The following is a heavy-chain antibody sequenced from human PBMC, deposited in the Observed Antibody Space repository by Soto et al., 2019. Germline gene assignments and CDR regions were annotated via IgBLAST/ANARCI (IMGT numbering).Heavy chain of an antibody. CDR1: GHTFTSYY. D-gene: IGHD3-9*01. CDR2: INPSGGST. Sequence: ASVKVSCKASGHTFTSYYMHWVRQAPGQGLEWMGIINPSGGSTSYAQKFQGRVTMTRDTSTSTVYMELSSLRSEDTAVYYCARDYYDILTGYPTPYFDYWGQGTLVTVSS. J-gene: IGHJ4*02. CDR3: ARDYYDILTGYPTPYFDY. V-gene: IGHV1-46*03.